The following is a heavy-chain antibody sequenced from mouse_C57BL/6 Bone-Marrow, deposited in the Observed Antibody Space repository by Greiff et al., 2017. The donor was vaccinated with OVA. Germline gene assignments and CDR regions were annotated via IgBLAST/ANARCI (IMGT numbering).Heavy chain of an antibody. J-gene: IGHJ1*03. V-gene: IGHV3-6*01. D-gene: IGHD1-1*01. CDR2: ISYDGSN. CDR3: ARGLLRTRYFDV. Sequence: EVKLQESGPGLVKPSQSLSLTCSVTGYSITSGYYWNWIRQFPGNKLEWMGYISYDGSNNYNPSLKNRIPITRDTSKNQFFLKLNSVTTEDTATYYCARGLLRTRYFDVWGTGTTVTVSS. CDR1: GYSITSGYY.